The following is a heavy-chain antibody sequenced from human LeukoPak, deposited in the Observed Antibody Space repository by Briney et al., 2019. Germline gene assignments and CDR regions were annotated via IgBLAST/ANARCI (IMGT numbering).Heavy chain of an antibody. Sequence: ASVKVSCKVSGYTLTELSMHWVRQAPGKGLEWRGGFDPEDGETIYAQKFQGRVTMTEDTSTDTAYMELSSLRSEDTAVYYCATISTGALQLVLYYWGQGTLVTVSS. V-gene: IGHV1-24*01. CDR1: GYTLTELS. CDR2: FDPEDGET. CDR3: ATISTGALQLVLYY. D-gene: IGHD6-13*01. J-gene: IGHJ4*02.